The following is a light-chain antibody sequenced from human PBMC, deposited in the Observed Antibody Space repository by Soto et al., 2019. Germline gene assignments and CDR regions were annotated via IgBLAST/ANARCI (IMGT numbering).Light chain of an antibody. V-gene: IGKV2-28*01. CDR1: QSLLYSNGYNY. Sequence: DIVMTQSPLSLPVTPGEPASISCRSSQSLLYSNGYNYLDWYLQKPGQSPQLLIYLGSNRASGVPDRFSGSGSGTDFTLQISRVEAGDVGVYYCMQALDGRTLGQGTKVEIK. CDR2: LGS. J-gene: IGKJ1*01. CDR3: MQALDGRT.